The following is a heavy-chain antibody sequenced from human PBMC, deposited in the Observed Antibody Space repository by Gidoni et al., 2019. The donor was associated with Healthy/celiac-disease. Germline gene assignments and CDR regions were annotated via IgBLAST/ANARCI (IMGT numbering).Heavy chain of an antibody. CDR1: GYTFTSYY. J-gene: IGHJ6*04. CDR2: INPSGGST. CDR3: ARDLTKSTIVVVPAAHTMDV. D-gene: IGHD2-2*01. V-gene: IGHV1-46*03. Sequence: QVQLVQSGAEVKKPGASVKVSCKASGYTFTSYYMHWVRQAPGQGLEWMGIINPSGGSTSYAQKFQGRVTMTRDTSTSTVYMELSSLRSEDTAVYYCARDLTKSTIVVVPAAHTMDVWGKGTTVTVSS.